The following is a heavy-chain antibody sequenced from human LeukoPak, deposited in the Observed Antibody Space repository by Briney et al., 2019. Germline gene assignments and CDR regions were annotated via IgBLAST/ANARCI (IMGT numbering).Heavy chain of an antibody. Sequence: GASVKVSCKASGYTFTSYGISWVRQAPGQGLEWMGWISAYNGNTNYAQKVRGIVTMTTDTSTSTAYIELRSLRSDDTAVYYCATELGDYWGQGTLVTVSS. CDR3: ATELGDY. CDR2: ISAYNGNT. D-gene: IGHD1-26*01. CDR1: GYTFTSYG. V-gene: IGHV1-18*01. J-gene: IGHJ4*02.